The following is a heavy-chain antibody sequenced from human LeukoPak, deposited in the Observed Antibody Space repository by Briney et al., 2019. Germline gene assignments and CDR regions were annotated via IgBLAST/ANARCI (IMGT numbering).Heavy chain of an antibody. D-gene: IGHD2-15*01. CDR2: INSRSTFF. J-gene: IGHJ4*02. Sequence: GGSLRLSCAGSGFTFNSYSMNWVRQTPGKGLEWVSSINSRSTFFLYADSVKGRFTVSRDNAKNSLYLQMNSLTAEDTAIYYCARGSPPFYWGQGTLVTVSS. CDR1: GFTFNSYS. V-gene: IGHV3-21*01. CDR3: ARGSPPFY.